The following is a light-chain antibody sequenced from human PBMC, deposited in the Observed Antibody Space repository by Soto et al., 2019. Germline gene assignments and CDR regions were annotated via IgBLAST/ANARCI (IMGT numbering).Light chain of an antibody. CDR3: QQRSNSFT. CDR2: DAS. V-gene: IGKV3-11*01. Sequence: EIVLTQSPATLSLSPGERATLSCRASQSVSSYLGWYQQKPGQAPRLLIYDASNRATGIPARFSGSGSGTDFTLTIRSLETEDYAVYYCQQRSNSFTFGPGTKVYIK. CDR1: QSVSSY. J-gene: IGKJ3*01.